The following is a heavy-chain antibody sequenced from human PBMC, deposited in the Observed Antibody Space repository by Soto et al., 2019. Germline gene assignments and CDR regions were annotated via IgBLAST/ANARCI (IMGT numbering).Heavy chain of an antibody. J-gene: IGHJ4*02. CDR3: ARRKEGITGTTYFDY. V-gene: IGHV5-51*01. D-gene: IGHD1-7*01. CDR1: GYSFTSYW. CDR2: IYPGDSDT. Sequence: GESLKISCKGSGYSFTSYWIGLVRQMPGKGLEWMGIIYPGDSDTRYSPSFQGQVTISADKSISVAYLQWSSLKASDTAIYYCARRKEGITGTTYFDYWGQGTQVTVS.